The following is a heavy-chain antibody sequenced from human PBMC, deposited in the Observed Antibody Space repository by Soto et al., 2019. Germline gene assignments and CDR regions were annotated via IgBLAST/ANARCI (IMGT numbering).Heavy chain of an antibody. V-gene: IGHV1-69*12. CDR3: ARHVPAAGYYYGMDV. CDR1: GGTFSSYA. Sequence: QVQLVQSGAEVKKPGSSVKVSCKASGGTFSSYAISWVRQAPGQGLEWMGGIIPIFGTANYAQKFQGRVTIPADDSTSAASMALSSLRSEDTAVYYCARHVPAAGYYYGMDVWGQGTTVTVSS. J-gene: IGHJ6*02. D-gene: IGHD2-2*01. CDR2: IIPIFGTA.